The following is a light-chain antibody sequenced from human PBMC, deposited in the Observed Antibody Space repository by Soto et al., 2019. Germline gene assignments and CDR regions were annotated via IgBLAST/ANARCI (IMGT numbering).Light chain of an antibody. V-gene: IGKV1-39*01. Sequence: DIQMTQSPSSLSESVGDRFTITCRASQSISSYLNWYHQKPGKAXKLLIYAASSLQSGVPSRFSGSGSGTDFTLTISSMQPEDFATYYCQQSYSSWTFGQGTKV. J-gene: IGKJ1*01. CDR1: QSISSY. CDR3: QQSYSSWT. CDR2: AAS.